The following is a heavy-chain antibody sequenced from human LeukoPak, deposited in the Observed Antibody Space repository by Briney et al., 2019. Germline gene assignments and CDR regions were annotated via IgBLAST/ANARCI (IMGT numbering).Heavy chain of an antibody. V-gene: IGHV3-33*01. Sequence: GGSLRLSCAASGFTFSSYGMHWVRQAPGKGLEWVAVIWYDGSNKYYADSVKGRFTISRDNSKNTLYLQMNSLRAEDTAVYYCAGHSSGWPLDYWGQGTLATVSS. D-gene: IGHD6-19*01. J-gene: IGHJ4*02. CDR3: AGHSSGWPLDY. CDR1: GFTFSSYG. CDR2: IWYDGSNK.